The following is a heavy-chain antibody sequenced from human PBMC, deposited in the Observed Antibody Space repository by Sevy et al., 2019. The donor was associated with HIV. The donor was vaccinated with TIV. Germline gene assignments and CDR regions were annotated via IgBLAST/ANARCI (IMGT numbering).Heavy chain of an antibody. CDR2: ISFSSNYI. V-gene: IGHV3-21*01. D-gene: IGHD1-1*01. Sequence: GGSLRLSCAAAGFTFSSYTMNWVRQAPGKGLEWVASISFSSNYIYYTDSLKVRFTISRDNAKNSLYLQMNSLRAEDTAVYYCAREDSKNWRYFDYWGQGTLVTVSS. CDR3: AREDSKNWRYFDY. CDR1: GFTFSSYT. J-gene: IGHJ4*02.